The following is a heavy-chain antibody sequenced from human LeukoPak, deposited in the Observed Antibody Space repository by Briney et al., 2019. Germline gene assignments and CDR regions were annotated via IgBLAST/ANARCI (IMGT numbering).Heavy chain of an antibody. CDR1: GYTFTGYY. V-gene: IGHV1-2*02. CDR3: AGSDIVLMGVFSY. CDR2: INPNSGGT. Sequence: ASVKVSCKASGYTFTGYYMHWVRPAPGQGLEWMGWINPNSGGTNYAQKFQGRVTMTRDTSISTAYMELSRLRSDDTAVYYCAGSDIVLMGVFSYWGQGTLVTVSS. D-gene: IGHD2-8*01. J-gene: IGHJ4*02.